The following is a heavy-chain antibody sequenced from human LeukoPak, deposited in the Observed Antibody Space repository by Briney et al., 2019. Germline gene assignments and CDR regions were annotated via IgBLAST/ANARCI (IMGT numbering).Heavy chain of an antibody. D-gene: IGHD3-3*01. J-gene: IGHJ6*03. CDR3: ATTYYDFWSGYYTPNPHYYYYYYMDF. CDR1: GGSISSSSYY. V-gene: IGHV4-39*01. Sequence: SETLSLTCTVSGGSISSSSYYWGWIRQPPGKGLEWIGSIYYSGSTYYNPSLKSRVTISVDTSKNQFSLKLSSVTAADTAVYYCATTYYDFWSGYYTPNPHYYYYYYMDFWGKGTTVTVSS. CDR2: IYYSGST.